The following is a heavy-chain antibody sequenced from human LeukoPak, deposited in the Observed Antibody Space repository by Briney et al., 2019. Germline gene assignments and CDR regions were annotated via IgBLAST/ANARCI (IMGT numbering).Heavy chain of an antibody. J-gene: IGHJ4*02. CDR2: IRYDGSNK. Sequence: GGSLRLSCAASGFTFSSYGMHWVRQAPGKGLEWVAFIRYDGSNKYYADSVKGRFTISRDNSKNTLYLQMNSLRAEDTAVYYCARRSGIAVAGASDYWGQGTLVTVSS. CDR3: ARRSGIAVAGASDY. V-gene: IGHV3-30*02. CDR1: GFTFSSYG. D-gene: IGHD6-19*01.